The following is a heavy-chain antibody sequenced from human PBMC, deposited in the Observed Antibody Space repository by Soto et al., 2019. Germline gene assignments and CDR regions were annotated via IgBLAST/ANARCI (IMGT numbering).Heavy chain of an antibody. D-gene: IGHD5-12*01. Sequence: SETLSLTCTVSGGSISSSIYYWGWIRQPPGKGLEWIGSIYYSGSTYYNPSLKSRVTISVDTSKNQFSLKLSSVTAADTAVYYCAPQRLRFYWFDPWGQGTLVTVSS. J-gene: IGHJ5*02. CDR3: APQRLRFYWFDP. CDR1: GGSISSSIYY. CDR2: IYYSGST. V-gene: IGHV4-39*01.